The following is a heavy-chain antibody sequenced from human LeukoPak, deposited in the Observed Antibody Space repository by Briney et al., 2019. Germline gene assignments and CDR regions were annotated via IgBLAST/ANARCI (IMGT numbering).Heavy chain of an antibody. Sequence: PSETLSLTCAVYGGSFSGYYWSWIRQPPGKGLEWIGEINHSGSTNYNPSLKSRVTISVDTSKNQFSLKLSSVTAADTAVYYCARDPTSASGYYTNFDYWGQGTLVTVSS. CDR1: GGSFSGYY. CDR2: INHSGST. V-gene: IGHV4-34*01. J-gene: IGHJ4*02. D-gene: IGHD3-22*01. CDR3: ARDPTSASGYYTNFDY.